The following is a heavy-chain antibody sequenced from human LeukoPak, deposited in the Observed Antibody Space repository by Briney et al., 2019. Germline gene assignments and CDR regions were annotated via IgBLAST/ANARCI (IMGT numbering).Heavy chain of an antibody. CDR3: ASGSRRFDF. Sequence: ERGGSETLLCTVSGFTFSRYSIKWVRQAAGEGLDCVSYISSRSTNIYFADSVKDRFTISRDNAKNSLCLQMNSLRAEDTAVYYCASGSRRFDFWGQGTLVPVSS. CDR1: GFTFSRYS. V-gene: IGHV3-48*01. CDR2: ISSRSTNI. J-gene: IGHJ4*02. D-gene: IGHD5-12*01.